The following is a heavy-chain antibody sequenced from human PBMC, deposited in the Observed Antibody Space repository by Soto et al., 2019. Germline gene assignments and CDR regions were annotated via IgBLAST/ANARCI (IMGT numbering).Heavy chain of an antibody. CDR1: GGSISSYY. Sequence: SETLSLTCTVSGGSISSYYWSWIRQPPGKGLEWIGYIYYSGSTNYNPSLKSRVTISVDTSKNQFSLKLSSVTAADTAVYYCAREEKTAIMIDYWGQGTLVTVSS. CDR3: AREEKTAIMIDY. CDR2: IYYSGST. D-gene: IGHD5-18*01. J-gene: IGHJ4*02. V-gene: IGHV4-59*01.